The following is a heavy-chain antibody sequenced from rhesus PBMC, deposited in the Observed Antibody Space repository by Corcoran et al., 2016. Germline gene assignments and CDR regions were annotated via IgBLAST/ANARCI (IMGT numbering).Heavy chain of an antibody. J-gene: IGHJ4*01. V-gene: IGHV4-65*01. CDR1: GGSVSSSNW. CDR3: ARRKVLFDY. CDR2: ISGSSGST. Sequence: QVQLQESGPGLVKPSETLSLTCAVSGGSVSSSNWWSWIRQPPGKGLGWIGYISGSSGSTYYNPSRKSRVTISTDTSKNQFSLKLSSVTAADTAVYYCARRKVLFDYWGQGVLVTVSS.